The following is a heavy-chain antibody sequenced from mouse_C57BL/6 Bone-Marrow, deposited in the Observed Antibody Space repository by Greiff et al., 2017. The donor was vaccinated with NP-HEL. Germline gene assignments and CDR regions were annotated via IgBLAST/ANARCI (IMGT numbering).Heavy chain of an antibody. Sequence: VQLQQSGAELVRPGASVKLSCTASGFNIKDDYMHWVKQRPEQGLEWIGWIDPENGDTEYASKFQGKATITADTSSNTAYLQLSSLTSEDTAVYYGTILYYYGSSYDYWGQGTTLTVSS. CDR1: GFNIKDDY. J-gene: IGHJ2*01. CDR2: IDPENGDT. V-gene: IGHV14-4*01. D-gene: IGHD1-1*01. CDR3: TILYYYGSSYDY.